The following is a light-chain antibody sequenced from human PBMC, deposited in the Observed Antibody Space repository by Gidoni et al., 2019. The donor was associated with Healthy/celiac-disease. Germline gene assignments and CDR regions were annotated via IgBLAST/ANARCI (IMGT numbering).Light chain of an antibody. CDR2: DAS. CDR3: QQYKSYSPWT. J-gene: IGKJ1*01. Sequence: DIHMTQSPSTLSASVGDRVTITCRASQSISSWLAWDQQKPGKAPKLLIYDASSLESGVPSRFSGSGSGTEFTLTISSLQPDDFATYYCQQYKSYSPWTFGQXTKVEIK. V-gene: IGKV1-5*01. CDR1: QSISSW.